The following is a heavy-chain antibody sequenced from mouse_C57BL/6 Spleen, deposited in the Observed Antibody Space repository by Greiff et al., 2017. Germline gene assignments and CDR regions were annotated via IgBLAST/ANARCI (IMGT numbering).Heavy chain of an antibody. J-gene: IGHJ4*01. D-gene: IGHD2-1*01. CDR2: IHPNSGST. Sequence: QVQLQQPGAELVKPGASVKLSCKASGYTFTSYWMHWVKQRPGQGLEWIGMIHPNSGSTNYNEKFKSKATLTVDKSSSTAYMQLSSLTSEDSAVYYWARDSLLGYAMDYWGQGTSVTVSS. V-gene: IGHV1-64*01. CDR1: GYTFTSYW. CDR3: ARDSLLGYAMDY.